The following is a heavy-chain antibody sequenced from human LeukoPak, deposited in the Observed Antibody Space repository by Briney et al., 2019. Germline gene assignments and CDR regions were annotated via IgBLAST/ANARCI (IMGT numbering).Heavy chain of an antibody. V-gene: IGHV1-3*01. J-gene: IGHJ6*02. Sequence: GASVKVSCKASGYTFTSYAMHWVRQAPGQRLEWMGWINAGNGNTKYSQKFQGRVTITRDTSAGTAYMELSSLRSEDTAVYYCARDLRYDFWSYYYGMDVWGQGTTVTVSS. CDR3: ARDLRYDFWSYYYGMDV. CDR1: GYTFTSYA. CDR2: INAGNGNT. D-gene: IGHD3-3*01.